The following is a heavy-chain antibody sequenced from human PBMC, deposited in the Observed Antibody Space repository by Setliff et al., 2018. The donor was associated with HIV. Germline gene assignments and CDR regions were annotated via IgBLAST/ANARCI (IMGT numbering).Heavy chain of an antibody. CDR3: ARRILRSAFDF. CDR2: VNHSGST. Sequence: SETLSLTCAVYGGSFSGYYWSWIRQSPGKRLEWIGEVNHSGSTNYNPSLKRRLIISSDASKNQFSLRLKSVTAADTAVYYCARRILRSAFDFWGHGSLVTVSS. J-gene: IGHJ4*01. D-gene: IGHD2-15*01. CDR1: GGSFSGYY. V-gene: IGHV4-34*01.